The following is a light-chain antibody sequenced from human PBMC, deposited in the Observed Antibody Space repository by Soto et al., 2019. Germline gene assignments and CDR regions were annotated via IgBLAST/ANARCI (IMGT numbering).Light chain of an antibody. CDR3: CSYAGSSTWV. CDR2: EGS. V-gene: IGLV2-23*01. CDR1: SSDVGSYNL. Sequence: HSVLTQPASVSGSPGQSITISCTGTSSDVGSYNLVAWYQQHPGKAPKLMIYEGSKRPSGVSNRFSGSKSGNTASLTISGLQADDEADYYCCSYAGSSTWVFGGGTKLTVL. J-gene: IGLJ3*02.